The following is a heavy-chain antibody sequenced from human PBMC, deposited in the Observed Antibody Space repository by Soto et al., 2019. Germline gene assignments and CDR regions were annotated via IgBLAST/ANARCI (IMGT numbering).Heavy chain of an antibody. J-gene: IGHJ6*02. Sequence: QVQLVQSGAEVKKPGSLVKVSCKASGGTFGSYAITWVRRAPGQGLEWLGGIIPILNSAAYAQKFQGRFIITADEVTNTAYMELSSLRFDDTAVYYCAREAPYCSSAACPKFYDMDVWGQGTTVTVAS. CDR2: IIPILNSA. CDR1: GGTFGSYA. D-gene: IGHD2-2*01. CDR3: AREAPYCSSAACPKFYDMDV. V-gene: IGHV1-69*01.